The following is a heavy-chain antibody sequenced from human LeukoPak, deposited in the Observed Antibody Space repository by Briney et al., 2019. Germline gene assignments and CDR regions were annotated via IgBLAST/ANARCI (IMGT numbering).Heavy chain of an antibody. CDR3: ARSPRYFDWLLSIAFDI. CDR2: IFYSGST. CDR1: GGSISSSSSY. V-gene: IGHV4-39*02. J-gene: IGHJ3*02. D-gene: IGHD3-9*01. Sequence: SSETLSLTCTVSGGSISSSSSYWGWIRQPPGKGLEWIGNIFYSGSTYYNPSLKSRVTISVDTSKNHFSLNLSSVTAADTAVYYCARSPRYFDWLLSIAFDIWGQGTMVIVSS.